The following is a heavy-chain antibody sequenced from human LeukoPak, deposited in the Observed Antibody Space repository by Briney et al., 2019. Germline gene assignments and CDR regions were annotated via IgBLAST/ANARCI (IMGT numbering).Heavy chain of an antibody. J-gene: IGHJ4*02. D-gene: IGHD3-22*01. V-gene: IGHV4-59*01. CDR1: GGSISSYY. Sequence: PSETLSLTCSVSGGSISSYYWGWIRQPPGKGLEWIGYMYYSGSNKYNPSLKSRVTISGDTSKKQFSLKLGSVTAADTAVYYCARVTGYMIEDYFDYWGQGTLVTVSS. CDR3: ARVTGYMIEDYFDY. CDR2: MYYSGSN.